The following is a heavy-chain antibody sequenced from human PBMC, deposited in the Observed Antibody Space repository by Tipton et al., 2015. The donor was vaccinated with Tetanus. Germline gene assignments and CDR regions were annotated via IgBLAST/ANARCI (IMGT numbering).Heavy chain of an antibody. Sequence: TLSLTCTVSGGSMRSYYWSWIRQSPGRGLEWIGYIYYTGNTDYNPSLKSRVTISADTTKKQFSLNLRSVTAADTAVYYCARGGDPYRGQYWYFDLWGRGSLVTVSS. CDR1: GGSMRSYY. D-gene: IGHD3-10*01. J-gene: IGHJ2*01. CDR2: IYYTGNT. V-gene: IGHV4-59*01. CDR3: ARGGDPYRGQYWYFDL.